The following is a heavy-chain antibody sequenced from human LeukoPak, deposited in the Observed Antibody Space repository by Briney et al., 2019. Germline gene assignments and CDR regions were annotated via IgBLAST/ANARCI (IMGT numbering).Heavy chain of an antibody. CDR3: TRGDRRWLQLLDY. CDR1: GYTFTGYY. V-gene: IGHV1-2*02. D-gene: IGHD5-24*01. Sequence: ASVKVSCKASGYTFTGYYMHWVRQAPGQGLEWMGWINPNSGGTNFAQKFQGRLTMTRDTSISTVYMELSSLNSDDTAVYYCTRGDRRWLQLLDYWGQGTLVTVSS. J-gene: IGHJ4*02. CDR2: INPNSGGT.